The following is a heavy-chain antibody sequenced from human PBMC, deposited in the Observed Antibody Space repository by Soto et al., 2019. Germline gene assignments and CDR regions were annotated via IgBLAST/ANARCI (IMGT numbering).Heavy chain of an antibody. J-gene: IGHJ3*01. CDR2: IHPSGQPI. V-gene: IGHV3-48*03. D-gene: IGHD1-26*01. CDR3: ARRASR. Sequence: EVQLVESGGGLVQPGGSLRLSCAVSGFTFSSSEMYWVRQAPGKGLEWISYIHPSGQPIFYADSVKGRFTISRDNANNSLFLQMTSLRDKDTAVYYCARRASRWGQGTMVTVSS. CDR1: GFTFSSSE.